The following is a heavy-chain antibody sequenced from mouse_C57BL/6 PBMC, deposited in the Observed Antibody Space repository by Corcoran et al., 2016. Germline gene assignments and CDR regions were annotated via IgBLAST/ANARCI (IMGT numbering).Heavy chain of an antibody. CDR1: GYTFTTYG. CDR2: INTYSGVP. V-gene: IGHV9-3*01. CDR3: ARAVSLDY. J-gene: IGHJ2*01. Sequence: QIQLVQSGPEQKKPGETDKISCKDSGYTFTTYGMRWVKQAPGKGIKWMGWINTYSGVPTYADYFKGRFAFSLETSASTAYLQINNLKNEDTATYFCARAVSLDYWGQGTTLTVSS.